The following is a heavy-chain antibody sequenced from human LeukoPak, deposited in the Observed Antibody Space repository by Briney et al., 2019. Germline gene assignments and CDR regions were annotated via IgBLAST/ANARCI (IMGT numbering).Heavy chain of an antibody. Sequence: PGGALRLSCAASGFTFSSYAMNSVRQAPGKGLGWVSAISGRGGVTYDADPLNDRFTISRDNSKNTLYLQMNSLSAEATAVYYCARGTSHSGAFDIWGQGTMVTVSS. J-gene: IGHJ3*02. D-gene: IGHD2-2*01. V-gene: IGHV3-23*01. CDR3: ARGTSHSGAFDI. CDR1: GFTFSSYA. CDR2: ISGRGGVT.